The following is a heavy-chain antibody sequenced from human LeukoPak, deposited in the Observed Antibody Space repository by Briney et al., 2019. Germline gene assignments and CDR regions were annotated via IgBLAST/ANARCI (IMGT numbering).Heavy chain of an antibody. CDR3: ARDVGGVFDY. V-gene: IGHV3-53*01. CDR2: IYSGGST. D-gene: IGHD3-16*01. J-gene: IGHJ4*02. Sequence: GGSLRLSCAASGFTVGSNTMSWVRQAPGKGLEWVSIIYSGGSTSYADSVKGRFTISRDNSKNTLYLQMNSLRAEDTAVYYCARDVGGVFDYWGQGTLVTVSS. CDR1: GFTVGSNT.